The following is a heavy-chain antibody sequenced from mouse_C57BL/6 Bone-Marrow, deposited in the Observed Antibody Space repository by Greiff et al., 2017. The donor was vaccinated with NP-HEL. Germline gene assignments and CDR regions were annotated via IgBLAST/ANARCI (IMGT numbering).Heavy chain of an antibody. V-gene: IGHV14-2*01. CDR1: GFNIKDYY. Sequence: VHVKQSGAELVKPGASVKLSCTASGFNIKDYYMHWVKQRTEQGLEWIGRIDPEDGETKYAPKFQGKATITADTSSNTAYLQLSSLTSEDTAVYYCASIYYGNFYYFDYWGQGTTLTVSS. J-gene: IGHJ2*01. CDR3: ASIYYGNFYYFDY. CDR2: IDPEDGET. D-gene: IGHD2-1*01.